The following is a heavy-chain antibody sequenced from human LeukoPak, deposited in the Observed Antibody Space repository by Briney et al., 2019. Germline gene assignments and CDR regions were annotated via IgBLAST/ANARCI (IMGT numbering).Heavy chain of an antibody. D-gene: IGHD6-19*01. J-gene: IGHJ4*02. Sequence: PGRSLRLSCAASGFNFSNNLLHWVRQAPGKGLEWVAVSSFDGTKKYYADSVKGRFVISGDNSKNTLYLQMNSLRAEDTAAYYCGRVGKSSGWQDAFGYFESWGQGVLVTVSS. V-gene: IGHV3-30*09. CDR1: GFNFSNNL. CDR2: SSFDGTKK. CDR3: GRVGKSSGWQDAFGYFES.